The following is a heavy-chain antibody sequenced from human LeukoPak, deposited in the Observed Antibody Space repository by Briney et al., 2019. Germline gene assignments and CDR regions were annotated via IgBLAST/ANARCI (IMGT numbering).Heavy chain of an antibody. J-gene: IGHJ4*02. CDR1: GFTFSSYG. D-gene: IGHD3-22*01. V-gene: IGHV3-30*18. CDR3: AKQGPTYYYDSSGYYNPLFDY. Sequence: GGSLRLSCAASGFTFSSYGTHWVRQAPGKGLEWVAVISYDGSNKYYADSVKGRFTISRDNSKNTLYLQMNSLRAEDTAVYYCAKQGPTYYYDSSGYYNPLFDYWGQGTLVTVSS. CDR2: ISYDGSNK.